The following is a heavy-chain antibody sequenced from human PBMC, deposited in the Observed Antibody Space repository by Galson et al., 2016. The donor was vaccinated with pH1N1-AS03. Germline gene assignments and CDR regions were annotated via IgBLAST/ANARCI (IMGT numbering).Heavy chain of an antibody. V-gene: IGHV4-39*01. D-gene: IGHD2-21*02. CDR3: ARPLAVTDALDI. CDR1: GDSISSSRFY. J-gene: IGHJ3*02. CDR2: IYYSGTT. Sequence: ETLSLTCKVSGDSISSSRFYWGWIRQPPGKGLEWIGSIYYSGTTYYTSSLKSRVTISVDTSKNEFSLRLTSVTAADTAVYYCARPLAVTDALDIWGQGTMVTIS.